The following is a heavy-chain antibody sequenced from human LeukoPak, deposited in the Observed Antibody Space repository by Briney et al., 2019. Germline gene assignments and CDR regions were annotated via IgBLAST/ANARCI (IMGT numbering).Heavy chain of an antibody. V-gene: IGHV3-21*01. D-gene: IGHD5-18*01. CDR2: ISSSSSYI. Sequence: PGGSLRLSCAASGFTFSSYSMNWVRQAPGKGLEWVSSISSSSSYIYYADSVKGRFTISRDNAKNSLYLQMNSLRAEDTAVYYCARERTAMLTFDYWGQRTLVTVSS. CDR3: ARERTAMLTFDY. CDR1: GFTFSSYS. J-gene: IGHJ4*02.